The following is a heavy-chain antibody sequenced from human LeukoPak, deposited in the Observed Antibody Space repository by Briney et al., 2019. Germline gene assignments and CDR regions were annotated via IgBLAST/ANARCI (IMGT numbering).Heavy chain of an antibody. CDR1: GGSFSGYY. J-gene: IGHJ4*02. D-gene: IGHD6-19*01. CDR3: ARVGSGWYDFDY. CDR2: IYSGSSST. V-gene: IGHV3-53*04. Sequence: PSETLSLTCAVYGGSFSGYYWSWVRQAPGKGLEWVSVIYSGSSSTYYTDSVKGRFTISRHNSKNTLYLQMNSLRAEDTAVYYCARVGSGWYDFDYWGQGTLVTVSS.